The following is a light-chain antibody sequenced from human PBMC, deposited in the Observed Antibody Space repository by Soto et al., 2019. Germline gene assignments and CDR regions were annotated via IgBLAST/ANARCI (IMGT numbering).Light chain of an antibody. CDR3: SSYAGTNNYV. CDR1: SSDVGGYYY. V-gene: IGLV2-8*01. CDR2: EVN. J-gene: IGLJ1*01. Sequence: QSVLTQPPSASGSPGQSVTISCTGTSSDVGGYYYVSWYQQHPGKAPKLMIYEVNKRPSGVPDRFSGSNSGNTASLTVSGLQAEDEADYYCSSYAGTNNYVFGTGTKVTVL.